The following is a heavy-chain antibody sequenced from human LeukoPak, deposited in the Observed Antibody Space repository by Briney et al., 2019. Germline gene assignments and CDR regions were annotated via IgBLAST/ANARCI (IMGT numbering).Heavy chain of an antibody. Sequence: GGSLRLSCEASGFFFGGHAMNWLRQAPGKGPEWIAFITKDSDRVYYAESVEGRFTVSRDNAKNSLYLQMSSLRAEDTAVYYCAKSEWELSYFDYWGQGTLVTVSS. V-gene: IGHV3-48*01. CDR2: ITKDSDRV. D-gene: IGHD1-26*01. CDR3: AKSEWELSYFDY. CDR1: GFFFGGHA. J-gene: IGHJ4*02.